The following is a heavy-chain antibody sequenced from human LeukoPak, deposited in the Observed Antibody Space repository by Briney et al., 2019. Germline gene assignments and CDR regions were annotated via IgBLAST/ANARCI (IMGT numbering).Heavy chain of an antibody. D-gene: IGHD3-22*01. V-gene: IGHV4-39*07. J-gene: IGHJ5*02. CDR1: GGPISSSSYY. Sequence: PSETLSLTCTVSGGPISSSSYYWGWIRQPPGKGLEWIGSIYYSGSTYYNPSLKSRVTISVDTSKNQFSLKLSSVTAADTAVYYCARDYGSSGYYTANWFDPWGQGTLVTVSS. CDR2: IYYSGST. CDR3: ARDYGSSGYYTANWFDP.